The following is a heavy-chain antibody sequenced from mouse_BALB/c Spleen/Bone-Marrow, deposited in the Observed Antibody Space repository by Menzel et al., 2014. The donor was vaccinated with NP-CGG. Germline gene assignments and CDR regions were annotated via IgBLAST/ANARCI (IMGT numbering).Heavy chain of an antibody. CDR3: ARPSTAEKY. Sequence: VQLQQFGAEPMKPWASVKISCKATGYTFTTYWIEWVKQRPGHGLEWIGEILPGSGTTNYNEKFRGKATFTADTSSSTAYMQLCSLASEDSTVDYCARPSTAEKYWGQGTTLTVTS. CDR2: ILPGSGTT. D-gene: IGHD1-2*01. V-gene: IGHV1-9*01. J-gene: IGHJ2*01. CDR1: GYTFTTYW.